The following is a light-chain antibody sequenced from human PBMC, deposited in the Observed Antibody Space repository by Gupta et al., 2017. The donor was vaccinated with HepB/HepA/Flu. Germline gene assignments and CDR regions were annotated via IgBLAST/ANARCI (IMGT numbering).Light chain of an antibody. Sequence: IPILLSPSLLSAAVGDRVTITCRASQSISSYLHWYQQKPGKAPNLLIYKDSNLQSGVPSRFSGSGSGTDFTLTISNLQPEDFATYYCQQYYSNPLTFGGGTKLDIK. CDR3: QQYYSNPLT. J-gene: IGKJ4*01. V-gene: IGKV1-39*01. CDR1: QSISSY. CDR2: KDS.